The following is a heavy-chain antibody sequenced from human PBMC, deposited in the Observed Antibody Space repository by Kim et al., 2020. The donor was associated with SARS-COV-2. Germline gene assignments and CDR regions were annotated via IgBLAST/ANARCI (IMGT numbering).Heavy chain of an antibody. J-gene: IGHJ1*01. CDR2: VWADGNNK. Sequence: GGSLRLSCAASGFTFNNYGMHWVRQAPGKGLEWVAIVWADGNNKYYADSVKGRFTISRDNSKNTLSLQMNDLRVEDTAVYYCAREATCSGITCGYFQHWGQGTVVTVSS. V-gene: IGHV3-33*01. CDR3: AREATCSGITCGYFQH. CDR1: GFTFNNYG. D-gene: IGHD2-15*01.